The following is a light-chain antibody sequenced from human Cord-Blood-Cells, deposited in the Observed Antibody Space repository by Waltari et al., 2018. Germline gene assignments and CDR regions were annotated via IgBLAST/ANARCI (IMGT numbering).Light chain of an antibody. CDR1: SSDVGGYNY. Sequence: QSALTQPASVSGSPGQSITISCTGTSSDVGGYNYVSWYQQHPGKAPKLMIYDVSKRPSGFSNRFSGSKSGNTASLTISVLQAEDEADYYCSSYTSSSTLFGGGTKLTVL. J-gene: IGLJ3*02. V-gene: IGLV2-14*01. CDR2: DVS. CDR3: SSYTSSSTL.